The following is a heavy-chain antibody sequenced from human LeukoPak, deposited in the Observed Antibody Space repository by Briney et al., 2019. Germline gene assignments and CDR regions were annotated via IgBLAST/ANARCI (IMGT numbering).Heavy chain of an antibody. CDR1: GFNFDNFA. CDR3: AKDIDIAMVGGGYYGVDV. CDR2: ISYDGSNK. Sequence: QAGGSLRLSCVVSGFNFDNFAMHWVRQPFGKGLAWVAVISYDGSNKYYADSVKGRVTISRDNSKNTLYLQMNSLRAEDTAVYYWAKDIDIAMVGGGYYGVDVWGQGTTVTVSS. V-gene: IGHV3-30*04. D-gene: IGHD5-18*01. J-gene: IGHJ6*02.